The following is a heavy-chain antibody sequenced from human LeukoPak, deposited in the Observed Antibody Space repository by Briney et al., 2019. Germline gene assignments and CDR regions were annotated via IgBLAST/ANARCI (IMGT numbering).Heavy chain of an antibody. J-gene: IGHJ6*04. CDR2: ISYDGSNK. Sequence: GGSLRLSCAASGFTFSSYAMHWVRQAPGKGLEWVAVISYDGSNKYYADSVKGRFTISRDNSKNTLYLQMNSLRAEDTAVYYCASLPAAILPYYYNGMDVWGKGTTVTVSS. CDR3: ASLPAAILPYYYNGMDV. D-gene: IGHD2-2*01. CDR1: GFTFSSYA. V-gene: IGHV3-30*04.